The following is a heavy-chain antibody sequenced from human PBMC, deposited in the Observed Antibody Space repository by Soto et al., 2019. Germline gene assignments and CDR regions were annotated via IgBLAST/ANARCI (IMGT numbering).Heavy chain of an antibody. Sequence: GESLKISCAASGFTFSSYSMNWVRQAPGKGLEWVSSISSSSSYIYYADSVKGRFTISRDNAKNSLYLQMNSLRAEDMAVYYCARDREWFDAFDIWGQGTMVTVSS. D-gene: IGHD3-3*01. CDR2: ISSSSSYI. CDR1: GFTFSSYS. J-gene: IGHJ3*02. CDR3: ARDREWFDAFDI. V-gene: IGHV3-21*01.